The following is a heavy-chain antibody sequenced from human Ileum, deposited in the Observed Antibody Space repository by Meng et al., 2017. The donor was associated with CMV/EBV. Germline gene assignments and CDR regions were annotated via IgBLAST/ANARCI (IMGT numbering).Heavy chain of an antibody. CDR3: AKADCSSTSCHEFDY. D-gene: IGHD2-2*01. V-gene: IGHV3-9*01. Sequence: SLKISCAASGFTFDDYAMHWVRQTPGKGLEWVSGISWNSGSIGYADSVKGRFTISRDNAKNSLYLQMNSLRAEDTALYYCAKADCSSTSCHEFDYWGQGTLVTVSS. CDR2: ISWNSGSI. J-gene: IGHJ4*02. CDR1: GFTFDDYA.